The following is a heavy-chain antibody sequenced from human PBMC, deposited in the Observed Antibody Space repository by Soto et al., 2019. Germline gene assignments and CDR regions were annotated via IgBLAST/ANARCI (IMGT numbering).Heavy chain of an antibody. CDR1: GYSISSGYY. D-gene: IGHD3-9*01. V-gene: IGHV4-38-2*02. CDR2: IYHSGST. Sequence: PSETLSLTCAVSGYSISSGYYWGWIRQPPGKGLEWIGSIYHSGSTYYNPSLKSRVTISVDTSKNQFSLKLSSVTAADTAVYYCARDLYDILTGYNFDPWGQGTLVTVSS. CDR3: ARDLYDILTGYNFDP. J-gene: IGHJ5*02.